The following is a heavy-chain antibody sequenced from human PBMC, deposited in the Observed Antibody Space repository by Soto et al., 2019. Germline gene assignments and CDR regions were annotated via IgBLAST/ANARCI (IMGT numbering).Heavy chain of an antibody. CDR2: ISSSSSYI. V-gene: IGHV3-21*01. CDR1: GFTFSSYS. J-gene: IGHJ4*02. CDR3: ARVRDDYGDYIFDY. D-gene: IGHD4-17*01. Sequence: LRLSCAASGFTFSSYSMNWVRQAPGKGLEWVSSISSSSSYIYYADSVKGRFTISRDNAKNSLYLQMNSLRAEDTAVYYCARVRDDYGDYIFDYWGQGTLVTVSS.